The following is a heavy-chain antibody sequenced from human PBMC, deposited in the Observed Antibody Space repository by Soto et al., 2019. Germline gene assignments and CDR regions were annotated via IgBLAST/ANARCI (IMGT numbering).Heavy chain of an antibody. V-gene: IGHV3-53*04. CDR1: GFTVNSNY. Sequence: EVQLVESGGGLVQPGGSLRLSCAASGFTVNSNYMNWVRQAPGKGLEWVSVILSDGSSYYADSVKGRFTISRHNSKNTLYLHMTSLRTEDTAVYYCLTGTRFDYWGQGTLVTVSS. CDR3: LTGTRFDY. D-gene: IGHD1-20*01. J-gene: IGHJ4*02. CDR2: ILSDGSS.